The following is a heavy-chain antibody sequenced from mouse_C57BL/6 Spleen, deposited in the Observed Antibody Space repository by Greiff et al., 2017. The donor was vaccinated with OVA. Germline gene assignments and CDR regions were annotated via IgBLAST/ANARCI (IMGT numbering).Heavy chain of an antibody. V-gene: IGHV1-9*01. CDR3: ASPPLYGSSYGFAY. Sequence: VKLVESGAELMKPGASVKLSCKATGYTFTGYWIEWVKQRPGHGLEWIGEILPGSGSTNYNEKFKGKATFTADTSSNTAYMQLSSLTTEDSAIYYCASPPLYGSSYGFAYWGQGTLVTVSA. D-gene: IGHD1-1*01. CDR1: GYTFTGYW. CDR2: ILPGSGST. J-gene: IGHJ3*01.